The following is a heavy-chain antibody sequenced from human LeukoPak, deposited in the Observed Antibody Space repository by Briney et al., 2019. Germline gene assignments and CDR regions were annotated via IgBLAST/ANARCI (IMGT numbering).Heavy chain of an antibody. D-gene: IGHD6-13*01. Sequence: GGSLRLSCAASGFTFSDYYMSWIRQAPGKGLEWVSYVSSSGSTIYYADSVKGRFTISRDNAKNSLYLQMNSLRAEDTAVYYCARVLGSSWYSYFQHWGQGTLVPVSS. CDR2: VSSSGSTI. V-gene: IGHV3-11*01. CDR1: GFTFSDYY. J-gene: IGHJ1*01. CDR3: ARVLGSSWYSYFQH.